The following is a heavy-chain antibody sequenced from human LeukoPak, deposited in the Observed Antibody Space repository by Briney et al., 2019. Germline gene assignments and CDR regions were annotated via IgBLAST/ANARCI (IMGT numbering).Heavy chain of an antibody. D-gene: IGHD3-10*01. V-gene: IGHV4-4*02. CDR1: GGSISSSNW. Sequence: SETLSLTCAVSGGSISSSNWWSWVRQPPGKGLEWIGEIYHSGNTNYNPSLKSRVTISVDKSKNQFSLKLSSVTAADTAVYYCARDPDGGYSYYYGMDVWGQGTTVTVSS. J-gene: IGHJ6*02. CDR2: IYHSGNT. CDR3: ARDPDGGYSYYYGMDV.